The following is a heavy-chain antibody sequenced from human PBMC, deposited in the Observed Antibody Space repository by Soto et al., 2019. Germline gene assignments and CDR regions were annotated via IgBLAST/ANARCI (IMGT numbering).Heavy chain of an antibody. J-gene: IGHJ5*02. CDR1: GGTFSSYA. V-gene: IGHV1-69*06. D-gene: IGHD1-26*01. CDR3: ARVAELRNWFDP. CDR2: IIPIFGTA. Sequence: SVKVSCKASGGTFSSYAISWVRQAPGQGLEWMGGIIPIFGTANYAQKFQGRVTITADKSTSTAYMELSSLRSEDTAVYYCARVAELRNWFDPWGQGTLVTVSS.